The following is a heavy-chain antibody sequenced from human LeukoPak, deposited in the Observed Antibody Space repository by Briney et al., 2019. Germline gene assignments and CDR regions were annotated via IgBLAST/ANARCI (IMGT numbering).Heavy chain of an antibody. J-gene: IGHJ4*02. CDR3: ARVRYRLAETYIDY. CDR1: GYTFTGYY. CDR2: INPNSGGT. V-gene: IGHV1-2*02. Sequence: ASVEVSCKASGYTFTGYYMHWVRQAPGQGLEWMGWINPNSGGTNYAQKFQGRVTMTRDTSISTAYMELSRLRSDDTAVYYCARVRYRLAETYIDYWGQGTLVTVSS. D-gene: IGHD3-16*01.